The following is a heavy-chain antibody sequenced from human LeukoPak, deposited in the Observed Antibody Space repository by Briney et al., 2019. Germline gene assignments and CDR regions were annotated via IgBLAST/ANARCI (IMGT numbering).Heavy chain of an antibody. CDR2: IHHRGAT. CDR3: ARGILGYYYFDL. CDR1: GGSFSGYY. J-gene: IGHJ2*01. D-gene: IGHD3-22*01. Sequence: PSETLFLTCVVSGGSFSGYYWSWIRQAPGKGLEWIGEIHHRGATNYKPSLRSRVTISGDTSKNQFSLTLTSVTAADTAVYYCARGILGYYYFDLWGRGTLVTVSS. V-gene: IGHV4-34*01.